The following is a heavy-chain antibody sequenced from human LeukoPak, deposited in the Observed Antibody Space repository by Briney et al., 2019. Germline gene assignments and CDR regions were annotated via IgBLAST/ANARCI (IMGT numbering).Heavy chain of an antibody. CDR2: FDPEDGET. V-gene: IGHV1-24*01. D-gene: IGHD3-10*01. J-gene: IGHJ5*02. Sequence: ASVKVSCKVSGYTLTELSMHWVRQAPGKGLEWMGGFDPEDGETIYAQKFQGRVTMTEDTSTDTAYMELSSLRSEDTAVYYCATAFLVTMVRGVIITRRENWFDPWGQGTLVTVSS. CDR1: GYTLTELS. CDR3: ATAFLVTMVRGVIITRRENWFDP.